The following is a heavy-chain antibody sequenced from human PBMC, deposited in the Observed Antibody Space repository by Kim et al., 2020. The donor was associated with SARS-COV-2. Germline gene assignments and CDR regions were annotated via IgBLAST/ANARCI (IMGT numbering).Heavy chain of an antibody. CDR2: T. Sequence: TKYSPSFQGQVTISAELSIHSAYLQWSSLKASDTAIYYCTRPDVDWSLDSWGQGTLVTVSS. J-gene: IGHJ4*02. D-gene: IGHD1-1*01. V-gene: IGHV5-51*01. CDR3: TRPDVDWSLDS.